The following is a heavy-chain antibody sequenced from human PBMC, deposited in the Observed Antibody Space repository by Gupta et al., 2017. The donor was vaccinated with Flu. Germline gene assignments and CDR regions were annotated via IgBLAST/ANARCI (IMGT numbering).Heavy chain of an antibody. CDR1: GDIFISYG. J-gene: IGHJ4*02. V-gene: IGHV1-69*01. CDR2: IIPIHGTT. Sequence: QVQLVQSGAEVKKPGSSVKVSCKTSGDIFISYGISWVRQAPGQGLEWMGGIIPIHGTTNYAQKFQGRVTITADESTGTAYMELSTLRSEDTAVYYCAREGIGGSAYIDYWGQGTLVTVSS. D-gene: IGHD2-15*01. CDR3: AREGIGGSAYIDY.